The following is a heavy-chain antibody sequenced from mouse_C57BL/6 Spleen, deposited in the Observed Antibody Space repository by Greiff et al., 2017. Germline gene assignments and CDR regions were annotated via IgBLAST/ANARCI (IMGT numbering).Heavy chain of an antibody. Sequence: EVHLVESGGGLVKPGGSLKLSCAASGFTFSSYAMSWVRQTPEKRLEWVATISDGGSYTYYPDNVKGRFTISRDNAKNNLYLQMSHLKSEDTAMYYCARDRTVVATDYFDYWGQGTTLTVSS. CDR2: ISDGGSYT. CDR1: GFTFSSYA. J-gene: IGHJ2*01. CDR3: ARDRTVVATDYFDY. V-gene: IGHV5-4*01. D-gene: IGHD1-1*01.